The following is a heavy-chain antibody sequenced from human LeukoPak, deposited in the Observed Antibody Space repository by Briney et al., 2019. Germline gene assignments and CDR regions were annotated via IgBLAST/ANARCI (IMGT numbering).Heavy chain of an antibody. CDR1: GFPFSSYA. V-gene: IGHV3-30-3*01. Sequence: QTGGSLRLSCAASGFPFSSYAMHWVRQAPGKGLEWVAVISYDGSNKYYADSVKGRFTISRDNSKNTLYLQMNSLRAEDTAVYYCARETAMVTPLFDYWGQGTLVTVSS. D-gene: IGHD5-18*01. J-gene: IGHJ4*02. CDR3: ARETAMVTPLFDY. CDR2: ISYDGSNK.